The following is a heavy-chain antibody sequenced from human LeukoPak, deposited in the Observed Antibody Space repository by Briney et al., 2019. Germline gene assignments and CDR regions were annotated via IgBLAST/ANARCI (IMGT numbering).Heavy chain of an antibody. CDR1: GFTFSSYA. J-gene: IGHJ4*02. D-gene: IGHD3-22*01. CDR2: ISYDGSNK. V-gene: IGHV3-30*04. Sequence: PGGSLSLSCAASGFTFSSYAMHWVRQAPGKGLEWVAVISYDGSNKYYADSVKGRFTISRDNSKNTLYLQMNSLRAEDTAVYYCARDLDSSGYLRGYFDYWGQGTLVTVSS. CDR3: ARDLDSSGYLRGYFDY.